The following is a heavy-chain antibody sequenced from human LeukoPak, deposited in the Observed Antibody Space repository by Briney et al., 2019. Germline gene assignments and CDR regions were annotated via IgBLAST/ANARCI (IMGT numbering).Heavy chain of an antibody. J-gene: IGHJ6*03. CDR3: ARHLYDSSGYYQAPYYYYYMDV. Sequence: SETLSLTCTVSGGSISSSSYYWGWIRQPPGTGLEWIGSIYYSGSTYYNPSLKSRVTISVDTSKNQFSLKLSSVTAADTAVYYCARHLYDSSGYYQAPYYYYYMDVWGKGTTVTISS. D-gene: IGHD3-22*01. V-gene: IGHV4-39*01. CDR2: IYYSGST. CDR1: GGSISSSSYY.